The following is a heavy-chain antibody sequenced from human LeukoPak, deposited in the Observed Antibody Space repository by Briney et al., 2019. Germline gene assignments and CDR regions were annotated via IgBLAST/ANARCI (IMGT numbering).Heavy chain of an antibody. V-gene: IGHV4-34*01. J-gene: IGHJ6*03. CDR2: INHSGST. D-gene: IGHD2-15*01. Sequence: SKTLSLTCAVYGGSFSGYDWSWIRQPPGKGLEWIGEINHSGSTNYNPSLKSRVTISVDTSKNQFSLKLSSVTAADTAVYYCARGLVYMDVWGKGTTVTVSS. CDR3: ARGLVYMDV. CDR1: GGSFSGYD.